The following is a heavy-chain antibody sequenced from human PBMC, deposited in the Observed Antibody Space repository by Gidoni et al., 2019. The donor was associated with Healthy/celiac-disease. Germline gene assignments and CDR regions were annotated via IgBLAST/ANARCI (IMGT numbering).Heavy chain of an antibody. CDR1: GYSFTSYW. CDR2: IDPSDSYT. CDR3: ARSLVTAMDAFDI. Sequence: EVQLVQSGAEVKKPGASLRISCKGSGYSFTSYWISRVRQMPGKGLEWMGRIDPSDSYTNYSPSFQGHVTISADKSISTAYLQWSSLKASDTAMYYCARSLVTAMDAFDIWGQGTMVTVSS. D-gene: IGHD5-18*01. J-gene: IGHJ3*02. V-gene: IGHV5-10-1*03.